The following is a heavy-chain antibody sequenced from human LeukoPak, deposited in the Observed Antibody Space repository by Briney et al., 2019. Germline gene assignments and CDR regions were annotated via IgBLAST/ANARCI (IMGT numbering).Heavy chain of an antibody. CDR2: ISGSGSYT. CDR3: AKRRYDSSGHFDS. V-gene: IGHV3-23*01. D-gene: IGHD3-22*01. CDR1: GFTVSDYS. Sequence: GASLILSCASSGFTVSDYSMSWGRPAPGKGLEWGSAISGSGSYTDYADSVKGRFTISKDNSKNRLYMRMSSLRAEDTAVYYCAKRRYDSSGHFDSWGQGTLVTVSS. J-gene: IGHJ4*02.